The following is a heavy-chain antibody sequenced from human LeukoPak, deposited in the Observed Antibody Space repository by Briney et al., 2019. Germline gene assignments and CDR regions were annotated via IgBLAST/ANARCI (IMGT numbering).Heavy chain of an antibody. V-gene: IGHV4-34*01. J-gene: IGHJ4*02. D-gene: IGHD6-13*01. CDR1: GGSFSGYY. CDR3: ARANFPGTSFVY. CDR2: INHSGST. Sequence: PPETQSPTCAVYGGSFSGYYWSWIRQPPGKGLEWIGEINHSGSTNYNPSLKSRVTISVDTSKNQFSLKLSSVTAADTAVYYCARANFPGTSFVYWPRGPLVTVSS.